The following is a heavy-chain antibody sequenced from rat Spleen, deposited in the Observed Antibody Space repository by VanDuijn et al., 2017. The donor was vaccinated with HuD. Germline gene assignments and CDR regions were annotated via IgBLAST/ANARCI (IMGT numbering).Heavy chain of an antibody. D-gene: IGHD1-1*01. CDR2: ITNTGGSI. CDR3: ARLYDYSGDY. Sequence: EVQLVESGGGLVQPGGSLKLSCEASGYTFNNYWMTWIRQAPGKGLEWIASITNTGGSIYYLDSVKGRFTIFRDNAKSTLYLQMNSLRSEDTATYYCARLYDYSGDYWGQGVMVTVSS. J-gene: IGHJ2*01. CDR1: GYTFNNYW. V-gene: IGHV5-31*01.